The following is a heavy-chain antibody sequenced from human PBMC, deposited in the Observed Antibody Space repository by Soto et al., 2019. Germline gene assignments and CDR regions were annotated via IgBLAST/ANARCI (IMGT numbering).Heavy chain of an antibody. CDR1: GGSISSSNW. CDR3: ARARRDGYCSSTSCYAFAFDI. V-gene: IGHV4-4*02. J-gene: IGHJ3*02. CDR2: IYHSGST. Sequence: QVQLQESGPGLVKPSGTLSLTCAVSGGSISSSNWWSWVRQPPGKGLEWIGEIYHSGSTNYNPSLKSRVTISVDKSKNQFSLKLSSVTAADTAVYYCARARRDGYCSSTSCYAFAFDIWGQGTMVTVSS. D-gene: IGHD2-2*01.